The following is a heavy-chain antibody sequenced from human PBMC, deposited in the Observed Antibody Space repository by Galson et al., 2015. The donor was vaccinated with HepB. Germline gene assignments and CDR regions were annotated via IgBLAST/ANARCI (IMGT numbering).Heavy chain of an antibody. Sequence: SLRLSCAASGFSFRNYAMHWVRQAPGKGLDWVAVLSYDETKTYYAGSVKGRFTVSRDNSKYTLYLQMNSLRPEDTAVYCCARDSAWGYSDYWGQGTLVTVSS. CDR1: GFSFRNYA. D-gene: IGHD3-16*01. CDR2: LSYDETKT. CDR3: ARDSAWGYSDY. V-gene: IGHV3-30-3*01. J-gene: IGHJ4*02.